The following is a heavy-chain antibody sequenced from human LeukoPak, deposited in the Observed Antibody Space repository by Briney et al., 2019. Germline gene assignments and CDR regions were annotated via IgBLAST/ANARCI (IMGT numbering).Heavy chain of an antibody. CDR2: ISRNSRYI. Sequence: GGSLRLSCAASGFSFSTYSMNWVRQAPGKGLEWVSSISRNSRYIYYADSMRGRFTISRDSAKNSLYLQMNSLKPEDTAVYYCARVAEAAAFDSWGQGTLVTVSS. D-gene: IGHD6-13*01. J-gene: IGHJ4*02. CDR1: GFSFSTYS. CDR3: ARVAEAAAFDS. V-gene: IGHV3-21*06.